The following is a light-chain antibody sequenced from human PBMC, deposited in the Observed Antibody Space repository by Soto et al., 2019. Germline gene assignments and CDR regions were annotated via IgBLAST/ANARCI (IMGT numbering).Light chain of an antibody. Sequence: DIVLTQSPASLSLPPGERATLSCRASQSVSSSFLAWYQQKPGQAPRLLIYGASRRATGIADRFTGSGSGTDFTLTISRLEPEDFAVYYCQQYDSSLTFDLGTKVEIK. CDR3: QQYDSSLT. J-gene: IGKJ1*01. CDR1: QSVSSSF. V-gene: IGKV3-20*01. CDR2: GAS.